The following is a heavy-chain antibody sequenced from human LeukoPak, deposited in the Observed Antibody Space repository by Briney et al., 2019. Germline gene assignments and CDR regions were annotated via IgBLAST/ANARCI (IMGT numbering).Heavy chain of an antibody. CDR3: ARRKGPLYGLYHHLDR. CDR2: IIPIFGTA. V-gene: IGHV1-69*13. CDR1: GYTFTSYG. D-gene: IGHD3-16*02. J-gene: IGHJ6*03. Sequence: SVKVSCKASGYTFTSYGISWVRQAPGQGLEWMGGIIPIFGTANYAQKFQGRVTITADESTSTAYMELSSLRSEDTAVYYCARRKGPLYGLYHHLDRWGKGNPVNGS.